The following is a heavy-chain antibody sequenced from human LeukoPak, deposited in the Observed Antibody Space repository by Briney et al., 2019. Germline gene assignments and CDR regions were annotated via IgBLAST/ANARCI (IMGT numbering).Heavy chain of an antibody. CDR2: IYYSGST. CDR1: GGSISSYY. CDR3: ATHPNSREAFDI. J-gene: IGHJ3*02. V-gene: IGHV4-59*01. Sequence: PSETLSLTCTVSGGSISSYYWSWLRQPPGKGLEWSGYIYYSGSTNYNPSLKSRVTISVDTSKNQFSLKVSSVTAADTAVYYCATHPNSREAFDIWGQGTMVTVSS.